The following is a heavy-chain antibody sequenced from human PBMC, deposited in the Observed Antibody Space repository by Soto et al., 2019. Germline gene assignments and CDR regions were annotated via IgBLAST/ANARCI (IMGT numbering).Heavy chain of an antibody. J-gene: IGHJ4*02. Sequence: PVGSLRLSCVASGFTFSSWAMHVVLQAPGKGLEWVAVISYDGSNKYYAYSVKGRFTISRDNSKNTLYLQMNSLRAEDTAVYYCARDSSEIMITLLPGYWGQGTLVTVSS. CDR2: ISYDGSNK. V-gene: IGHV3-30-3*01. CDR3: ARDSSEIMITLLPGY. CDR1: GFTFSSWA. D-gene: IGHD3-16*01.